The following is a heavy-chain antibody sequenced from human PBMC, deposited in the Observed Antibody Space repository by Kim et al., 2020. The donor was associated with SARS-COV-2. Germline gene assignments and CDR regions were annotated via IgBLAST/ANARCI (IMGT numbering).Heavy chain of an antibody. J-gene: IGHJ6*02. D-gene: IGHD7-27*01. V-gene: IGHV3-23*01. CDR3: AKWNWGSLYYYYGMDV. Sequence: GGSLRLSCAASGFTFSSYAMSWVRQAPGKGLEWVSAISGSGGSTYYADSVKGRFTISRDNSKNTLYLQMNSLRAEDTAVYYCAKWNWGSLYYYYGMDVWGQGTTVTDSS. CDR2: ISGSGGST. CDR1: GFTFSSYA.